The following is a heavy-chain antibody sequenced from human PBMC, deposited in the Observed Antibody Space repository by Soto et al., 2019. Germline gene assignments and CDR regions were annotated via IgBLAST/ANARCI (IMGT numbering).Heavy chain of an antibody. CDR2: TYYRSKWYN. CDR3: ARELRFLEWLLRTYYYYGMDV. V-gene: IGHV6-1*01. CDR1: GDSVSSNSAA. D-gene: IGHD3-3*01. J-gene: IGHJ6*02. Sequence: SQTLSLTCAISGDSVSSNSAAWNWIRQSPSRGLEWLGRTYYRSKWYNDYAVSVKSRITINPDTSKNQFSLQLNSVTPEDTAVYYCARELRFLEWLLRTYYYYGMDVWGQGTTVTVS.